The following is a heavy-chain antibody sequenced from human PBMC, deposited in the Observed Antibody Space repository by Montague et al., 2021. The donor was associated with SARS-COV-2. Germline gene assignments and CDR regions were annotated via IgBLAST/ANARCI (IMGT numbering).Heavy chain of an antibody. Sequence: SETLSLTCTVSGGSISSYYWSWIRQPPGKGLEWIGYIYYSESTNYNPSLKSRVTISVDTSKNQFSLKLSSVTAVDTAVYYCARGSDMNWFDPWGQGTLVTVSS. J-gene: IGHJ5*02. CDR1: GGSISSYY. D-gene: IGHD3-3*01. CDR2: IYYSEST. CDR3: ARGSDMNWFDP. V-gene: IGHV4-59*01.